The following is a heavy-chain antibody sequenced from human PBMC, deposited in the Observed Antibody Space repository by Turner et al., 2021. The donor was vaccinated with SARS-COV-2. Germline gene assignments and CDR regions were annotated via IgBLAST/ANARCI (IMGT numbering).Heavy chain of an antibody. Sequence: QVQLVESVGGVVQPGRSLRLSFVISGFPFSSFGMHWFRQDPGKGLDWVAVISYDGTTTYYTDSGKGRFTISRDNAKNTLYIQMQSLRPEDTAVYYCAKEVTTVSTLDYYHGMDVWGQGTKVTVSS. CDR1: GFPFSSFG. CDR2: ISYDGTTT. CDR3: AKEVTTVSTLDYYHGMDV. D-gene: IGHD4-17*01. J-gene: IGHJ6*02. V-gene: IGHV3-30*18.